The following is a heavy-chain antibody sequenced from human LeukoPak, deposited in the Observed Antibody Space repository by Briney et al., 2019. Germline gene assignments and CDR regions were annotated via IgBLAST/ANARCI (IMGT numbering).Heavy chain of an antibody. J-gene: IGHJ4*02. Sequence: PSQTLSLTCTVSGGSISSGGYYWSWIRQPPGEGLEWIGYIYYSGSTYYHPSLKSRVTISLDTSKNQFSLKLSSVTAADTAVYYCARVTTVTTSFHFGYWGQGTLVTVSS. CDR1: GGSISSGGYY. CDR2: IYYSGST. CDR3: ARVTTVTTSFHFGY. V-gene: IGHV4-30-4*01. D-gene: IGHD4-17*01.